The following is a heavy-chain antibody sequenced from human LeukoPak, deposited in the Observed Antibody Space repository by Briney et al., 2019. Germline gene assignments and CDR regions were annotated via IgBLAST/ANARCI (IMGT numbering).Heavy chain of an antibody. CDR1: GFTFSSYS. J-gene: IGHJ4*02. D-gene: IGHD3-22*01. CDR2: ISSSSSYI. Sequence: PGGSLRLSCAASGFTFSSYSMNWVRQAPGKGLEWVSSISSSSSYIYYADSVKGRFTISRDNAKNSLYLQMNSLRAEDTAVYYCARPPRSDSSSPMGYWGQGTLVTVSS. CDR3: ARPPRSDSSSPMGY. V-gene: IGHV3-21*01.